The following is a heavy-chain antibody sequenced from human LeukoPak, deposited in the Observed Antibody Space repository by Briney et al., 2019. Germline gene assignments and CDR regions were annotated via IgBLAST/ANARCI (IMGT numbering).Heavy chain of an antibody. Sequence: PGGSLRLSCAPSGFTFSSYAMSWVRQAPGKGLEWVSAISGSGGSTYYADSVKGRFTISRDNSKNTLYLQMNSLRAEDTAVYYCAKDRGSSGWPIYYYYYYGMDVWGQGTTVTVSS. CDR1: GFTFSSYA. D-gene: IGHD6-19*01. CDR2: ISGSGGST. J-gene: IGHJ6*02. CDR3: AKDRGSSGWPIYYYYYYGMDV. V-gene: IGHV3-23*01.